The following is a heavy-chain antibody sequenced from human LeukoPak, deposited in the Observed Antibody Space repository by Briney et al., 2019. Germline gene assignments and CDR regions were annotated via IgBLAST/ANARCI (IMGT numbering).Heavy chain of an antibody. V-gene: IGHV1-46*01. Sequence: ASVKVSCKASGYIFTSHYMHWVRQAPGQGLEWMGIIDPSGGSTSYTQKFQGRVAMTRDTFTSTVYMELSSLRSEDTAVYYCARADGSWLTNYYYYHMDVWGKGTTVTVSS. D-gene: IGHD6-13*01. CDR1: GYIFTSHY. CDR2: IDPSGGST. J-gene: IGHJ6*03. CDR3: ARADGSWLTNYYYYHMDV.